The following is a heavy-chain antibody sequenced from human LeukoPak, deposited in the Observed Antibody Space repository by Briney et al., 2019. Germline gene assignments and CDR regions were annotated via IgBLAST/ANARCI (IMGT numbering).Heavy chain of an antibody. CDR3: ARGTYCSGGSCYTAPYAGPEDV. D-gene: IGHD2-15*01. Sequence: GGSLRLSCAASGFTFSSYAMSWVRQAPGKGLEWVSSISSSSSYIYYADSVKGRFTISRDNAKNSLYLQMNSLRAEDTAVYYCARGTYCSGGSCYTAPYAGPEDVWGKGTTVTISS. CDR2: ISSSSSYI. V-gene: IGHV3-21*01. J-gene: IGHJ6*04. CDR1: GFTFSSYA.